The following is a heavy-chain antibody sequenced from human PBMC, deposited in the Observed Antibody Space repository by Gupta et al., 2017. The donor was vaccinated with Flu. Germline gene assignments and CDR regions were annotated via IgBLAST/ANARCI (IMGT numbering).Heavy chain of an antibody. J-gene: IGHJ6*02. CDR1: GFTLTNYD. Sequence: EVQLLESGGGLVEPGGSIRLSCAVSGFTLTNYDMTWVRQAPGRGLEWVSSMNSGGGNTLYADSVKGRFTISRDISKNTLFLQLDRLRAEDTAIYYCAKNVAYLYRMDVWGQGTTVTVSS. CDR3: AKNVAYLYRMDV. V-gene: IGHV3-23*01. D-gene: IGHD3-16*01. CDR2: MNSGGGNT.